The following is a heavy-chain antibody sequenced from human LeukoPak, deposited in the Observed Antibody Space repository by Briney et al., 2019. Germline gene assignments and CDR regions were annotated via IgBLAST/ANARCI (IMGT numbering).Heavy chain of an antibody. V-gene: IGHV3-30-3*01. CDR1: GVTFSSYA. J-gene: IGHJ3*02. D-gene: IGHD3/OR15-3a*01. CDR2: ISYDGSNK. Sequence: GGSLRLSCATSGVTFSSYAMHWVRQAPGKGLEWVAVISYDGSNKYYADSVKGRFTISRDNSKNTLYLQMNSLRAEDTAVYYCAKEDYAFDIWGQGTMVTVSS. CDR3: AKEDYAFDI.